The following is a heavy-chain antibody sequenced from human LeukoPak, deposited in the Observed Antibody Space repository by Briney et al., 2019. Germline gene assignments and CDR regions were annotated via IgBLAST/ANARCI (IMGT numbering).Heavy chain of an antibody. CDR2: INTDGSST. J-gene: IGHJ4*02. Sequence: GGSLRLSCAASGFTFSVYWMHWVRQAPGKGLVWVSRINTDGSSTTYADSVKGRFTISRDNSKNTLYLQMNSLRAEDTAVYYCAKGTLDIVVVPAAPKVYYFDYWGQGTLVTVSS. D-gene: IGHD2-2*01. CDR3: AKGTLDIVVVPAAPKVYYFDY. V-gene: IGHV3-74*01. CDR1: GFTFSVYW.